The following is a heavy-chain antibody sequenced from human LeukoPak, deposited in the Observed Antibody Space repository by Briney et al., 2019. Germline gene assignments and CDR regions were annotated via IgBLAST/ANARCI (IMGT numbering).Heavy chain of an antibody. CDR2: IYYSGST. Sequence: PSETLSLTCTVSGDSISSYYWSWIRQPPGKGLEWIGYIYYSGSTNYNPSFKSRVTISIDTSKNQFSLKLSSVTAADTAVYYCARWGSSGQFDYWGQGTLVTVSS. CDR1: GDSISSYY. V-gene: IGHV4-59*01. J-gene: IGHJ4*02. D-gene: IGHD3-16*01. CDR3: ARWGSSGQFDY.